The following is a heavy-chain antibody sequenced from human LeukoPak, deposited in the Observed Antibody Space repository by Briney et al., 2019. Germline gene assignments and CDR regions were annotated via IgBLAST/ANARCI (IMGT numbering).Heavy chain of an antibody. CDR3: ARVGDYFKYYFDY. V-gene: IGHV4-39*01. CDR1: GVSISSSNSY. Sequence: PSETLSLTCTVSGVSISSSNSYWGWIRQPPGKGLEWIGSIYYSGNTYYNASLKSQVSISIDTSKNQFSLRLTSVTAADTAVYYCARVGDYFKYYFDYWGQGTLVTVSS. J-gene: IGHJ4*02. CDR2: IYYSGNT. D-gene: IGHD2/OR15-2a*01.